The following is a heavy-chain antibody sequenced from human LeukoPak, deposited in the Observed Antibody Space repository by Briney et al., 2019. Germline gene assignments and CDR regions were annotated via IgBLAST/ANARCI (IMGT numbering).Heavy chain of an antibody. D-gene: IGHD2-2*01. CDR3: AKDIVVVPAASGTLDY. CDR2: ISGSGGST. CDR1: GFTFSSYS. V-gene: IGHV3-23*01. Sequence: GGSLRLSCAASGFTFSSYSMSWVRQAPGKGLEWVSAISGSGGSTYYADSVKGRFTISRDNSKNTLYLQMNSLRAEDTAVYYCAKDIVVVPAASGTLDYWGQGTLVTVSS. J-gene: IGHJ4*02.